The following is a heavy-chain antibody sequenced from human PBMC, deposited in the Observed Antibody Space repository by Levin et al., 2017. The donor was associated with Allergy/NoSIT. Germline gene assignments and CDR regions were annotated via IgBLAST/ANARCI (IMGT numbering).Heavy chain of an antibody. CDR3: ARGGSSRPDY. CDR2: ISSSSSTI. J-gene: IGHJ4*02. V-gene: IGHV3-48*01. CDR1: GFTFSGYG. D-gene: IGHD6-13*01. Sequence: GSLRLSCAASGFTFSGYGMDWVRQAPGKGLEWVSYISSSSSTINYADSVKGRFTISRDNAKNSLYLQMNSLRAEDTAVYYCARGGSSRPDYWGQGTLVTVSS.